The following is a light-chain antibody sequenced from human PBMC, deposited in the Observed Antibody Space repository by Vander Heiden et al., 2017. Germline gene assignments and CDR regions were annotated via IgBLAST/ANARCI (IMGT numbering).Light chain of an antibody. Sequence: QSALTQPASVSGSPGQSITISCAGTSSDVGTYNLVSWHQQHPGKAPKLMIYEGSKRPSGVSDRFFASKSGNTASLTIAGLQAEDEADYYCCSFAIGSTLIFGGGTKLTVL. CDR1: SSDVGTYNL. J-gene: IGLJ2*01. CDR3: CSFAIGSTLI. V-gene: IGLV2-23*01. CDR2: EGS.